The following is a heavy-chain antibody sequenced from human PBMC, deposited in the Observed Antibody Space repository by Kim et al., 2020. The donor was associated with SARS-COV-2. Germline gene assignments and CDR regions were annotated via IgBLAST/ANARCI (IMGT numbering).Heavy chain of an antibody. D-gene: IGHD6-13*01. V-gene: IGHV1-46*01. J-gene: IGHJ4*02. CDR1: GFTFSSSY. Sequence: ASVKVSCKTSGFTFSSSYIHWVRQAPGQGLEWMGLINPSTTNYAQKFQGRVTVTRDTSTSTVYMELSSLRFEDTAVYHCARGDSLNIATVDYWGQGTLVTVSS. CDR2: INPSTT. CDR3: ARGDSLNIATVDY.